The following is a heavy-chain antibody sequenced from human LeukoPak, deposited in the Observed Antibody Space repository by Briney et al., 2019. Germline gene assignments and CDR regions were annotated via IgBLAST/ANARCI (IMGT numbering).Heavy chain of an antibody. D-gene: IGHD6-13*01. J-gene: IGHJ6*03. CDR2: INWNGGST. CDR3: AREGVAAAAYYYMDV. CDR1: GFTFDDYG. Sequence: GGSLRLSCAASGFTFDDYGMSWVRQAPGKGLEWVSGINWNGGSTGYADSVKGRFTISRDNAKNSLYLQMNSLRAEDTAVYYCAREGVAAAAYYYMDVWGKGTTVTVSS. V-gene: IGHV3-20*04.